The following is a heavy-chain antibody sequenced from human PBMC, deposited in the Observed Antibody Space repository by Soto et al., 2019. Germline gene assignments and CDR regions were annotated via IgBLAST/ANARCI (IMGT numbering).Heavy chain of an antibody. D-gene: IGHD2-8*01. Sequence: SETLSLTCTVSGGSITNNYWSWIRQFPGKGLEWIGYVYSSGSTKHNPSLKSRVTISVDTAKNQFSLKLSSVTAADTAIYYCARHLPNYYYYYMDVWGKGTTVTVSS. J-gene: IGHJ6*03. V-gene: IGHV4-59*08. CDR2: VYSSGST. CDR3: ARHLPNYYYYYMDV. CDR1: GGSITNNY.